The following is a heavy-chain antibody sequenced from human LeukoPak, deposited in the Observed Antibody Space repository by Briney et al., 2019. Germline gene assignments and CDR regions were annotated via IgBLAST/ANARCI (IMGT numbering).Heavy chain of an antibody. CDR1: GGSISSFY. J-gene: IGHJ6*03. CDR3: ARDVGYDFWSGYYKGPGYYYYYMDV. Sequence: SETLSLTCTVSGGSISSFYWSWIRQPPGKALEWIGYIYYSGSTSYNPSLKSRVTISVDTSKNQFSLKLSSVTAADTVVYYCARDVGYDFWSGYYKGPGYYYYYMDVWGKGTTVTVSS. D-gene: IGHD3-3*01. CDR2: IYYSGST. V-gene: IGHV4-59*12.